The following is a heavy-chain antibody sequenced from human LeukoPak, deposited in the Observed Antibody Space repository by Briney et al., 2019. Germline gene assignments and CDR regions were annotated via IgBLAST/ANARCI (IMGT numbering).Heavy chain of an antibody. D-gene: IGHD3-22*01. CDR1: GFTFSSYW. CDR2: IKQDGSEK. CDR3: AKKGYYDGSGYYMYHFDH. V-gene: IGHV3-7*01. J-gene: IGHJ4*02. Sequence: GGSLRLSCAASGFTFSSYWMSWVRQAPGKGLEWVANIKQDGSEKYYVDSVKGRFTISRDNAKNSLYLQMNSLRAEDTAVYYCAKKGYYDGSGYYMYHFDHWGQGTLVTVSS.